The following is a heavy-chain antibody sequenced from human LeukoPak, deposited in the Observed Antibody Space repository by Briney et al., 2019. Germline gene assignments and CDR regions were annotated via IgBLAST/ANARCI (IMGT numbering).Heavy chain of an antibody. D-gene: IGHD2-15*01. Sequence: SETLSLTCTVSGGSISIRGHYWGWIRQPPGKGLEWIGEINHSGSTNYNPSLKSRVTISVDTSKNQFSLKLSSVTAADTAVYYCARGVGYCSGGSCYGGWYYYYYYMDVWGKGTTVTVSS. CDR2: INHSGST. V-gene: IGHV4-39*07. J-gene: IGHJ6*03. CDR1: GGSISIRGHY. CDR3: ARGVGYCSGGSCYGGWYYYYYYMDV.